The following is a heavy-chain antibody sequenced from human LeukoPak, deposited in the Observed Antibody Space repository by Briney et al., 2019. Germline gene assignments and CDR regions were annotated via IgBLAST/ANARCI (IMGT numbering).Heavy chain of an antibody. CDR3: VREGGGLDY. CDR1: GFTFPSYA. Sequence: GGSLRLPSSHLGFTFPSYALHWVDQAPGQGLEWVAVISYDGSNKYYADSVKGRFTISRDNSKNTLYLQMNSLRAEDTAVYYCVREGGGLDYWGQGTLVTVSS. D-gene: IGHD3-16*01. J-gene: IGHJ4*02. V-gene: IGHV3-30-3*01. CDR2: ISYDGSNK.